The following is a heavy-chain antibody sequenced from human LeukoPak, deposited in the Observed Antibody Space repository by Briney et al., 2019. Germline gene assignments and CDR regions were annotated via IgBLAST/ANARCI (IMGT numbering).Heavy chain of an antibody. CDR3: ARDTSVLLWFGEFDY. CDR2: IMSGGGGI. D-gene: IGHD3-10*01. Sequence: GGSLRLSCAASGFNFNIYTMSWVRQAPGQGLEFVSSIMSGGGGINYADSVKGRFTISRDNSKNTLYLQMNSLRAEDTAVYYCARDTSVLLWFGEFDYWGQGTLVTVSS. J-gene: IGHJ4*02. V-gene: IGHV3-23*01. CDR1: GFNFNIYT.